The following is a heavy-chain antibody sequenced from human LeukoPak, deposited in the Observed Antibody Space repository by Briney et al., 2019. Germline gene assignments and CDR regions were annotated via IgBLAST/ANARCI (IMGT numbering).Heavy chain of an antibody. V-gene: IGHV1-3*01. CDR1: GYTFTSYA. D-gene: IGHD3-3*01. CDR3: ARDVGSLYDFWSGYIDY. Sequence: ASVKVSCKASGYTFTSYAMHWVRQAPGQRLEWMGWINAGNGNTKYSQEFQGRVTMTTDTSTSTAYMELRSLRSDDTAVYYCARDVGSLYDFWSGYIDYWGQGTLVTVSS. CDR2: INAGNGNT. J-gene: IGHJ4*02.